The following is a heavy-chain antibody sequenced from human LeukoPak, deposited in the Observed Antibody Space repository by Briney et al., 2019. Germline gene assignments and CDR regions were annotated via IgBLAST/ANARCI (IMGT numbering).Heavy chain of an antibody. CDR2: ISNDGTYK. Sequence: GGSLRLSCAASGFTFSSYAMHWVPQAPDKGLEYVAVISNDGTYKYYGASVKGRFTISRDNSKNTLYLQMDSLRSEDTAVYSCTRTSCGSQRKMDDWFDPWGQGTLVIVSS. V-gene: IGHV3-30*04. J-gene: IGHJ5*02. D-gene: IGHD3-10*01. CDR3: TRTSCGSQRKMDDWFDP. CDR1: GFTFSSYA.